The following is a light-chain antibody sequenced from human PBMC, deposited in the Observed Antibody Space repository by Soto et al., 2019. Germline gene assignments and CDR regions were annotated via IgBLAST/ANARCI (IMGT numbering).Light chain of an antibody. CDR3: QQLNSHPRT. J-gene: IGKJ2*01. Sequence: DIQVTQSPFFLSASVGDRVTISCRASQAIYSYLAWYQQKPGKAPTLLIFGASKLQSGVPSRFSGSGSGTEFTLTISSLQPEDFATYYCQQLNSHPRTFGQGTKLEIK. CDR2: GAS. CDR1: QAIYSY. V-gene: IGKV1-9*01.